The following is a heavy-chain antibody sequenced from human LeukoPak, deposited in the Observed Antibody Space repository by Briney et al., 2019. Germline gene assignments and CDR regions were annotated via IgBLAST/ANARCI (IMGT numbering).Heavy chain of an antibody. CDR1: GFTFSTYS. V-gene: IGHV3-7*01. J-gene: IGHJ4*02. CDR2: IKEDGSQT. Sequence: PGGSLRLSCAASGFTFSTYSMNWVRQAPGKGLEWVANIKEDGSQTNYVDSVKGRFTISGDNAKNSLYMQLNSLRAEDTAVYYCARDRGWFAHDYWGQGTLVTVSS. CDR3: ARDRGWFAHDY. D-gene: IGHD3-10*01.